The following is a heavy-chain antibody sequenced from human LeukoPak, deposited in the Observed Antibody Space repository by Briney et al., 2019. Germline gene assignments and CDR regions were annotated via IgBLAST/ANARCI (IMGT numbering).Heavy chain of an antibody. D-gene: IGHD3-16*02. V-gene: IGHV3-30*18. Sequence: GGSLRLSCAASGFTFSSYGMHWVRQAPGKGLEWVAVISYDGSNKYYADSVKGRFTISRDNSKNTLYLQMNSLRAEDTAVYYCANPVLGFYDYVWGSYRHPPNDAFDIWGQGTMVTVSS. CDR2: ISYDGSNK. CDR3: ANPVLGFYDYVWGSYRHPPNDAFDI. CDR1: GFTFSSYG. J-gene: IGHJ3*02.